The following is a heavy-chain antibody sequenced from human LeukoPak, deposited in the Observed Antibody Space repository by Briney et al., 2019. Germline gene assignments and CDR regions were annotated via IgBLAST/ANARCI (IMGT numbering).Heavy chain of an antibody. J-gene: IGHJ4*02. V-gene: IGHV3-30*04. D-gene: IGHD6-13*01. Sequence: GGSLRLSCAASGFTFSSYAMHWVRQAPGKGLEWVAVISYDGSNKYYADSVKGRFTISRDNSKNTLYLQMNSLRAEDTAVYYCAKDFGGAAAGYWGQGTLVTVSS. CDR3: AKDFGGAAAGY. CDR1: GFTFSSYA. CDR2: ISYDGSNK.